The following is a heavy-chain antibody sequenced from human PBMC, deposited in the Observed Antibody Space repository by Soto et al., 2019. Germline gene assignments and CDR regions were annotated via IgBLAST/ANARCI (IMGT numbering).Heavy chain of an antibody. CDR1: GFTFSSYG. V-gene: IGHV3-33*01. CDR2: IWYDGSNK. D-gene: IGHD3-22*01. Sequence: GGSLRLSCAASGFTFSSYGMHWVRQAPGKGLEWVAVIWYDGSNKYYADSVKGRFTISRDNSKNTLYLQMNSLRAEDTAVYYCARDPTDYDSYPSFDYWGQGTLVTVSS. CDR3: ARDPTDYDSYPSFDY. J-gene: IGHJ4*02.